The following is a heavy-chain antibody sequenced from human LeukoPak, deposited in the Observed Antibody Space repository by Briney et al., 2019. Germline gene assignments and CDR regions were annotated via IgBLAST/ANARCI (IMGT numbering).Heavy chain of an antibody. CDR3: ARDKIYYDSSGYPY. CDR2: IPPGGDNK. D-gene: IGHD3-22*01. Sequence: GGSLRLSCAASGFTFNMFGMHWVRQAPGKGLEWVAYIPPGGDNKYYTDSVKGRFTISRDNSKNTVSLEMNSLRVEDTAVYYCARDKIYYDSSGYPYWGQGTLVTVSS. V-gene: IGHV3-30*02. J-gene: IGHJ4*02. CDR1: GFTFNMFG.